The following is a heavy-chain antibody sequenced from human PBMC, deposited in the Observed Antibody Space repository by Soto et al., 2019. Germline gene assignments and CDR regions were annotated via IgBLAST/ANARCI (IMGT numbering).Heavy chain of an antibody. CDR3: VTTRGIAVGGSFDS. CDR1: GGSISRRSSY. CDR2: IFSGST. J-gene: IGHJ5*01. Sequence: SETLSLTCTVSGGSISRRSSYWAWIRQPPGKALEWVGTIFSGSTYHNPSLKSRVTMSVDTSKNQFSLKLTSVAAADTGTYYCVTTRGIAVGGSFDSWGQGTLVTVS. D-gene: IGHD6-13*01. V-gene: IGHV4-39*01.